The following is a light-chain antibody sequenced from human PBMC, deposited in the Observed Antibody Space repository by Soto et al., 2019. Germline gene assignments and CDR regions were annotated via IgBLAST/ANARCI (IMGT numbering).Light chain of an antibody. CDR2: DAS. CDR3: QQYGSSPRT. V-gene: IGKV3-20*01. J-gene: IGKJ1*01. CDR1: QSVSSSY. Sequence: EIVLTQSPATLSLSPGERATLSCRASQSVSSSYLAWYQQKPGQAPRLLIYDASYRATGIPARFSGSGSGTDFTLTISSLEPEDFAVYFCQQYGSSPRTFGQGTKVDIK.